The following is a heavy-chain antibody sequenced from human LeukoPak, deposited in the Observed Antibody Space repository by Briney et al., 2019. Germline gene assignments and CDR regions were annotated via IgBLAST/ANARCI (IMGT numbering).Heavy chain of an antibody. Sequence: KSSETLSLTCTVSGGSISSYYWSWLRQPPGKGREWIGYIYYSGSTNYNPSLKSRVTISVDTSKNQFSLKLSAVTAADTAVYYCARAFRENVDWSPELAFDIWGQGTMVTVSS. D-gene: IGHD3/OR15-3a*01. CDR2: IYYSGST. CDR3: ARAFRENVDWSPELAFDI. V-gene: IGHV4-59*08. J-gene: IGHJ3*02. CDR1: GGSISSYY.